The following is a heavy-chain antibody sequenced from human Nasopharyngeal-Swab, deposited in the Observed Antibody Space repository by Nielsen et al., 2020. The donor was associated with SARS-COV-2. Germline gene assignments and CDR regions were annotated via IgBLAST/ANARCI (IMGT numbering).Heavy chain of an antibody. CDR3: VKRDDYYESSGLGD. V-gene: IGHV3-23*01. J-gene: IGHJ4*02. CDR2: ISGSGGST. D-gene: IGHD3-22*01. Sequence: GESLKISCAASGFTFSTYAMYWVRQPPAKGLEWVSIISGSGGSTYYADSVKGRFTISRDNSKNTLYLQMNSLRAEDTAVYYCVKRDDYYESSGLGDWGQGTLVTVSS. CDR1: GFTFSTYA.